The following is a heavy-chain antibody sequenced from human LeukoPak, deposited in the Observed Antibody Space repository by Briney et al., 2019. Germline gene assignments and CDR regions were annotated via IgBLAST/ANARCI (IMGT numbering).Heavy chain of an antibody. Sequence: GGSLRLSCVASGFPFSSYWMTWVRQAPGKGLEWVANIKQDGSKKSYVDSVKGRFTISRDNAKNSLYLQMNSLRAEDTALYYCAKGMATVPFDYWGQGTLVTVSS. D-gene: IGHD5-24*01. CDR3: AKGMATVPFDY. V-gene: IGHV3-7*03. CDR1: GFPFSSYW. J-gene: IGHJ4*02. CDR2: IKQDGSKK.